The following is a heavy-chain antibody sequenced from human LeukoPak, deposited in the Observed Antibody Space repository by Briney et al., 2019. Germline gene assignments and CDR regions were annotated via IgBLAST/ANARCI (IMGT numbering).Heavy chain of an antibody. Sequence: SETLSLTCTVFGGSISNYYWSWIRQPPGKGLEWIGYNSYSGITNYNPSLKSRATISIDTSKNQVSLKLTSVTAADTAIYYCARHGQSSDYWGPGTVVTVSS. CDR3: ARHGQSSDY. CDR2: NSYSGIT. CDR1: GGSISNYY. V-gene: IGHV4-59*08. J-gene: IGHJ4*02.